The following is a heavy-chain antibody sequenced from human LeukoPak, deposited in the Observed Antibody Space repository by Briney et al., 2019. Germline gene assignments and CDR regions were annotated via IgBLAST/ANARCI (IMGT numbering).Heavy chain of an antibody. D-gene: IGHD3-10*01. J-gene: IGHJ3*02. V-gene: IGHV5-10-1*01. CDR3: ARRRADRGVIITLMTFDI. CDR1: GYSFTSYW. Sequence: GESLKISCKGSGYSFTSYWISWVRQMPGKGLEWMGRIDPSDSYTNYSPSFQGHVTTSADKSISTAYLQWSSLKASDTAMYYCARRRADRGVIITLMTFDIWGQGTMVTVSS. CDR2: IDPSDSYT.